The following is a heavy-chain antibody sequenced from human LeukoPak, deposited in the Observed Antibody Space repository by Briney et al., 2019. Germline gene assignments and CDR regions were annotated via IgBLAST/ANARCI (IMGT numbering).Heavy chain of an antibody. Sequence: KPGRCLRLSRAASVFTFSDYYMSWITQAPGKGLEWGLYISTRGRTIYYADSLKGRFPISRDNAKNSLYLQMNSLRAEDTAVYYCARAIETTWIQLWQSVGYWGQGTLVTVSS. J-gene: IGHJ4*02. D-gene: IGHD5-18*01. CDR3: ARAIETTWIQLWQSVGY. CDR2: ISTRGRTI. V-gene: IGHV3-11*04. CDR1: VFTFSDYY.